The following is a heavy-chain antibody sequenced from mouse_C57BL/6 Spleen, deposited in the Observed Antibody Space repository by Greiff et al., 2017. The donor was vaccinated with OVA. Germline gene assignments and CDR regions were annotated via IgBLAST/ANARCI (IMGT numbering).Heavy chain of an antibody. V-gene: IGHV1-64*01. CDR1: GYTFTSYW. CDR3: ARSGDGYDADD. D-gene: IGHD2-2*01. CDR2: IHPNSGST. Sequence: VQLQQPGAELVKPGASVKLSCKASGYTFTSYWMHWVKQRPGQGLEWIGMIHPNSGSTNYNEKFKSKATLTVDKSSSTAYMQLSSLTSEDSAVYYCARSGDGYDADDWGQGTTLTVSS. J-gene: IGHJ2*01.